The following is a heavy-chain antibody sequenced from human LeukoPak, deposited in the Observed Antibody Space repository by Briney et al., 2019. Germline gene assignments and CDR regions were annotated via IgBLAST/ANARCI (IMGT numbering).Heavy chain of an antibody. CDR2: IYTSGST. D-gene: IGHD2-15*01. J-gene: IGHJ5*02. V-gene: IGHV4-4*09. CDR1: GGSISSYY. Sequence: SETLSLTCTVSGGSISSYYWSWIRQPPGKGLEWIGYIYTSGSTNYNPSLKSRVTISVDTSKNQFSLKLSSVTAADTAVYYCARCTATPYNWFAPWGQGTLVTVSS. CDR3: ARCTATPYNWFAP.